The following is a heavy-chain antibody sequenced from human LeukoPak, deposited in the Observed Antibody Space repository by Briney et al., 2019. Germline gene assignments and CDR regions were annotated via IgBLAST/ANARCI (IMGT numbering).Heavy chain of an antibody. CDR3: AREGDSSGYYEDY. Sequence: SVKVSCKASGGTFSSYAISWVRQAPGQGLEWMGRIIPILGIANYAQKFQGRVTITADKPTSTAYMELSSLRSEDTAVYYCAREGDSSGYYEDYWGQGTLVTVSS. CDR2: IIPILGIA. CDR1: GGTFSSYA. D-gene: IGHD3-22*01. V-gene: IGHV1-69*04. J-gene: IGHJ4*02.